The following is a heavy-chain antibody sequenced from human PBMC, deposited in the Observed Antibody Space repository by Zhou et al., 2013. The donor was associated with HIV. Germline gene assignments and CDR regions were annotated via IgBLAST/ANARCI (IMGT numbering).Heavy chain of an antibody. V-gene: IGHV1-69*12. CDR2: IIPVLGTT. D-gene: IGHD5-12*01. CDR1: GGAFSSYA. CDR3: ARVHFAGYDVHYYFGLDL. Sequence: QVQLVQSGSEVKEPGSSVTVSCKTSGGAFSSYAISWVRQVPGQGLEWMGGIIPVLGTTNYAANFQDRLTITADLSTTTSYMQLSSLTSDDTALYYCARVHFAGYDVHYYFGLDLWGQGTTVIVSS. J-gene: IGHJ6*02.